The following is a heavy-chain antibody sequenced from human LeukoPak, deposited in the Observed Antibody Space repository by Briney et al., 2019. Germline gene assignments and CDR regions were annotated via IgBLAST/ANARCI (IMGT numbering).Heavy chain of an antibody. Sequence: GGSLRLSCAASGFTFSSYAMSWVRQAPGKGLEWVSAISGSGGSTYYADSVKGRFTISRDNSKNTLYLQMNSLRAEDTAVYYCAKDSRKTYDSSGSAFDYWGQGTLVTVSS. CDR1: GFTFSSYA. J-gene: IGHJ4*02. CDR3: AKDSRKTYDSSGSAFDY. V-gene: IGHV3-23*01. D-gene: IGHD3-22*01. CDR2: ISGSGGST.